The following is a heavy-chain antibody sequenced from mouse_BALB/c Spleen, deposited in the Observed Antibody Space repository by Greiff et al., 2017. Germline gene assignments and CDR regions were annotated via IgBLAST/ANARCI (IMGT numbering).Heavy chain of an antibody. V-gene: IGHV4-1*02. D-gene: IGHD2-1*01. CDR3: ARRYGNYFAWFAY. Sequence: EVKVIESGGGLVQPGGSLKLSCAASGFDFSRYWMSWVRQAPGKGLEWIGEINPDSSTINYTPSLKDKFIISRDNAKNTLYLQMSKVRSEDTALYYCARRYGNYFAWFAYWGQGTLVTVSA. CDR2: INPDSSTI. CDR1: GFDFSRYW. J-gene: IGHJ3*01.